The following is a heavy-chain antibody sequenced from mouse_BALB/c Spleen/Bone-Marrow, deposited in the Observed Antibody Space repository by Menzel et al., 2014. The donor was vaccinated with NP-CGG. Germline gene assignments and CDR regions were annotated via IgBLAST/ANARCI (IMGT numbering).Heavy chain of an antibody. CDR3: AREKGYDGISWFAY. CDR1: GYSFTTYW. V-gene: IGHV1S82*01. D-gene: IGHD2-1*01. Sequence: VKLQESGTELVRPGASVKLSCKASGYSFTTYWMNWVKQRPGQGLEWIGMIHPSDSETRLNQKFKDKATLTVDKSSSTAYMQLNSPTAEDAAVYYGAREKGYDGISWFAYWGQGTLVTVSA. J-gene: IGHJ3*01. CDR2: IHPSDSET.